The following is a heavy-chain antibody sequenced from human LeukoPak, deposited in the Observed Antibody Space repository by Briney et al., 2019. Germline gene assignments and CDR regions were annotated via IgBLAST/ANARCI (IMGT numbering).Heavy chain of an antibody. V-gene: IGHV3-48*03. Sequence: QTGGSLRLSCVASGFTFSFYEMNWVRQAPGKGLERLSYISSSGRTIHDADSVRGRFTISRDNAKNSLYLQMNSLRAEDTAVYYCARSRDNYFDYWGQGTLVTVSS. D-gene: IGHD5-24*01. CDR3: ARSRDNYFDY. CDR2: ISSSGRTI. CDR1: GFTFSFYE. J-gene: IGHJ4*02.